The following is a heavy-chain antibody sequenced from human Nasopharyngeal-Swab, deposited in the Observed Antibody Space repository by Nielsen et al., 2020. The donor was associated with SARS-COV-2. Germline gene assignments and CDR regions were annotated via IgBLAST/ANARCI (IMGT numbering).Heavy chain of an antibody. Sequence: GESLKISCAASGFTFSSYDMHWVRQATGKGLEWVSAIGTAGDTYYPGSVKGRFTISRENAKNSLYLQMNSLRAGDTAVYYCARSFSYDSSGYYYWYFELWGRGTLVTVSS. V-gene: IGHV3-13*01. CDR3: ARSFSYDSSGYYYWYFEL. CDR2: IGTAGDT. D-gene: IGHD3-22*01. CDR1: GFTFSSYD. J-gene: IGHJ2*01.